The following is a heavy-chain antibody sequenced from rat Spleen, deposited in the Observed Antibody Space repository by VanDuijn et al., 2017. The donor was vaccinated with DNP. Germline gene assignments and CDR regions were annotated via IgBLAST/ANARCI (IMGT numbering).Heavy chain of an antibody. V-gene: IGHV5S13*01. CDR3: ARHEDYSSYIYGFAY. D-gene: IGHD1-2*01. CDR2: ISTGGGIT. CDR1: GFTFSNHG. J-gene: IGHJ3*01. Sequence: EVQLVESGGGLVQPGRSLTLSCAVSGFTFSNHGMAWVRQAPTKGLEWVASISTGGGITYYRDSVKGRFTISRDDAKNNKYLQMDSLRSEDTATYYCARHEDYSSYIYGFAYWGQGTLVTVSS.